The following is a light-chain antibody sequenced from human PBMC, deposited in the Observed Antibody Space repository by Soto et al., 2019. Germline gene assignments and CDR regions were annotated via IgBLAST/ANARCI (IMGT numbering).Light chain of an antibody. CDR3: QQSYRTPLT. V-gene: IGKV1-39*01. Sequence: DLQMTQSPSSLSASVGDRVTITCRASQSISSYLNWYQQKPGKAPKLLIYAASSLQSGVPSRFHGSGSGTDFTLTISSLQPEDVATYYCQQSYRTPLTFGGGTKVEIK. J-gene: IGKJ4*01. CDR1: QSISSY. CDR2: AAS.